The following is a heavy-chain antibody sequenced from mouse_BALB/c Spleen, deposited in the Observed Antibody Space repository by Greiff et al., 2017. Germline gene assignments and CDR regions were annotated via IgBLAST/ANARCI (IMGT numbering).Heavy chain of an antibody. CDR2: IYPGNVNT. D-gene: IGHD1-1*01. CDR3: ARWTYGSSYAMDY. J-gene: IGHJ4*01. Sequence: QVQLQQSGPELVKPGASVRISCKASGYTFTSYYIHWVKQRPGQGLEWIGWIYPGNVNTKYNEKFKGKATLTADKSSSTAYMQLSSLTSEDSAVYFCARWTYGSSYAMDYWGQGTSVTVSS. CDR1: GYTFTSYY. V-gene: IGHV1S56*01.